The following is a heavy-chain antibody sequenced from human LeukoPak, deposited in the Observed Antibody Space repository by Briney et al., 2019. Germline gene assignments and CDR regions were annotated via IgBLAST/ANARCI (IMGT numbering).Heavy chain of an antibody. D-gene: IGHD5-24*01. J-gene: IGHJ5*02. CDR2: ISYSGST. Sequence: SETLSLACTVTNGSISSYYWSWIRQPPGKGLEWIGYISYSGSTNYNPSLKSRVTISADRSKNQFSLKLSSVTAADTAVYYCARVREWFDPWGQGTLVTVSS. V-gene: IGHV4-59*01. CDR1: NGSISSYY. CDR3: ARVREWFDP.